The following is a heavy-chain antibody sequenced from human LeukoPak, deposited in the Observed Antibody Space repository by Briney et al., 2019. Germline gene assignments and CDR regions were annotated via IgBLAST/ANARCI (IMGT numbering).Heavy chain of an antibody. CDR1: GFTFSSYW. CDR2: IHSDGSRT. CDR3: TTTRLADAFYFDY. D-gene: IGHD6-13*01. J-gene: IGHJ4*02. V-gene: IGHV3-74*01. Sequence: PGGSLRLSCAASGFTFSSYWMHWVRQAAGKGLVWDSRIHSDGSRTTYADAVKGRFTVSRDNAKNTLYLQMNSLRAEDTAVYYCTTTRLADAFYFDYWGQGTLVTVSS.